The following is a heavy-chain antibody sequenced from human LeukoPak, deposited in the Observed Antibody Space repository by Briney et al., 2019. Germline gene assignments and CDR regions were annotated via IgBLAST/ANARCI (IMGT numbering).Heavy chain of an antibody. CDR2: IYYSGST. D-gene: IGHD6-19*01. CDR3: ASSPLIAVAGTVWFDP. V-gene: IGHV4-59*01. Sequence: SETLSLTCTVSGGSISSYYWSWIRQPPGKGLEWIGYIYYSGSTNYNPSLKSRVTISVDTSKNQFSLKLSSVTAADTAVYYCASSPLIAVAGTVWFDPWGQGTLVTVSS. J-gene: IGHJ5*02. CDR1: GGSISSYY.